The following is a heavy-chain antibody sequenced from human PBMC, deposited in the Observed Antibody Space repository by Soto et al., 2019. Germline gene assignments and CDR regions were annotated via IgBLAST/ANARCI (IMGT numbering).Heavy chain of an antibody. CDR1: GFSFSTYG. J-gene: IGHJ6*02. V-gene: IGHV3-30*18. CDR2: ISNDGSNK. CDR3: AKVVRADSTSSNFYYYSGMDV. Sequence: QVQMVESGGGGVQPGRSLRLSCAASGFSFSTYGMHWVRQAPGKGLEWMAVISNDGSNKYYADSVKGRFTISRDNSKDTLFLQMNSLRGEDTAVYYCAKVVRADSTSSNFYYYSGMDVWGQGTTVTVSS. D-gene: IGHD6-6*01.